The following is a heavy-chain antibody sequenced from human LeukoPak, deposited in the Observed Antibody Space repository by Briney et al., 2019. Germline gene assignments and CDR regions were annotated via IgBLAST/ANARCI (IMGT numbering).Heavy chain of an antibody. CDR3: AKDSRLGQLLDYFDY. Sequence: PGGSLRLSCAASGFTFSDYARSWVRQAPGKGLEWISSISGSGGSTYYAESVRGRLTISRDSSKNTLYLQMNSLRAEDTAVYYCAKDSRLGQLLDYFDYWGQGTLVTVSS. CDR1: GFTFSDYA. V-gene: IGHV3-23*01. D-gene: IGHD2-21*01. J-gene: IGHJ4*02. CDR2: ISGSGGST.